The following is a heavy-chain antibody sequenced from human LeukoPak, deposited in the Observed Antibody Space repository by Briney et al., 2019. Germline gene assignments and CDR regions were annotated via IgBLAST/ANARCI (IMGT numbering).Heavy chain of an antibody. CDR2: INPNSGGT. CDR1: GYTFTGYY. J-gene: IGHJ6*02. Sequence: VASVKVSCKASGYTFTGYYMHWVRQAPGQGLEWMGWINPNSGGTNYAQKFQGRVTMTRDTSISTAYMELSRLRSDDTAVYYCAKSPGSGSIRYYGMDVWGQGTTVTVSS. CDR3: AKSPGSGSIRYYGMDV. V-gene: IGHV1-2*02. D-gene: IGHD3-10*01.